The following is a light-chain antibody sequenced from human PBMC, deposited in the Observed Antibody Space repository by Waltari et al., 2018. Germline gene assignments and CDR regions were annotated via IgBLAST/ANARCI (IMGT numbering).Light chain of an antibody. CDR3: CSYAGSYTFV. V-gene: IGLV2-11*01. Sequence: QSALTQPRSVSGSPGQSVTISCSGTSSDVGNYNFVSWYHQHPGNAPKLLIYDVVKRPSGVPALFSGSKSGNTASLTISGLQTEDEADYYCCSYAGSYTFVFGGGTQLTVL. CDR2: DVV. J-gene: IGLJ7*01. CDR1: SSDVGNYNF.